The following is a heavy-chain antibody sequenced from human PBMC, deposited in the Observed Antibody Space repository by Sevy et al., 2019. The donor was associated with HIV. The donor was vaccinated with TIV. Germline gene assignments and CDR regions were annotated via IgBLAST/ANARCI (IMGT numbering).Heavy chain of an antibody. Sequence: SETLSLTCTVSGGSVSSSSHYLGWIRQPPGKGLEWIGSIYYGGSTHFNPSLRSRVTIFVETSKNQVSLKLSSVTAADTAVYFCARTPPFDAFDLWGQGTVVTVSS. CDR1: GGSVSSSSHY. CDR2: IYYGGST. V-gene: IGHV4-39*01. CDR3: ARTPPFDAFDL. J-gene: IGHJ3*01.